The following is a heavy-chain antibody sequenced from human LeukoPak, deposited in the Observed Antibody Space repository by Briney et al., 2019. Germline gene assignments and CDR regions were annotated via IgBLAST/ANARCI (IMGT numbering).Heavy chain of an antibody. CDR1: GFTFSSYW. CDR2: IKEDRGEA. CDR3: ATRKCSISACRASSYRCMDD. Sequence: GGSLRLSCATSGFTFSSYWMTWVRQAPGKGLEWVANIKEDRGEAYYVGSVKGRFTVSRDNAKNSLYLQMNSLRVEDTAMYYCATRKCSISACRASSYRCMDDWGKGTTVTVSS. D-gene: IGHD2-2*01. J-gene: IGHJ6*03. V-gene: IGHV3-7*01.